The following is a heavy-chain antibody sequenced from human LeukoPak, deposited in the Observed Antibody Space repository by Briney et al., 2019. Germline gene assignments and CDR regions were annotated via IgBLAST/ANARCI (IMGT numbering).Heavy chain of an antibody. D-gene: IGHD6-13*01. CDR1: GYTFTNYG. J-gene: IGHJ6*02. CDR3: AATIAADTVYYGMDV. V-gene: IGHV1-18*01. CDR2: INVYNGNT. Sequence: ASVKVSCKASGYTFTNYGISWVRQAPGQGLEWMGWINVYNGNTIYAQKLQGRVTMTTDTSTSTAYMELRSLRSDDTAVYYCAATIAADTVYYGMDVWGQGTTVTVSS.